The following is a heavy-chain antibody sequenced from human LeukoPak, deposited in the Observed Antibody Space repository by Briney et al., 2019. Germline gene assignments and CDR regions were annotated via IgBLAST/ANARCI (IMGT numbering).Heavy chain of an antibody. CDR1: GFTFSSYA. CDR2: ISYDGSNK. D-gene: IGHD3-3*01. V-gene: IGHV3-30-3*01. CDR3: ARGIRVIFGVVTWAPFDY. Sequence: PGGSLRLSCAASGFTFSSYAMHWVRQAPGRGLEWVAVISYDGSNKYYADSVKGRFTISRDNSKNTLYLQMNSLRAEDTAVYYCARGIRVIFGVVTWAPFDYWGQGTLVTVSS. J-gene: IGHJ4*02.